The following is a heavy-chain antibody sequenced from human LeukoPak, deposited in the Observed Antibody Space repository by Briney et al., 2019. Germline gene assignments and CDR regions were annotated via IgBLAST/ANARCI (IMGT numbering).Heavy chain of an antibody. V-gene: IGHV1-24*01. CDR1: GYTLTELS. Sequence: ASVKVSCKVSGYTLTELSMHWVRQAPGKGLEWMGGFDPEDGETIYAQKFQGRVTMTEDTSTDTAYMELSSLRSEDTAVYYCATASGGRWELLPPWDWGQGTLVTVSS. CDR2: FDPEDGET. CDR3: ATASGGRWELLPPWD. D-gene: IGHD1-26*01. J-gene: IGHJ4*02.